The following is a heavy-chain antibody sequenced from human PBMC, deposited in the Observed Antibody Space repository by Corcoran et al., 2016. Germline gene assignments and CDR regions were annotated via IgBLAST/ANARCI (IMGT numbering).Heavy chain of an antibody. Sequence: EVQLVESGGGLVQPGGSLRLSCAASGFAFSTSWMPWVRQVPGKGLMWVSRITGDGSDTTYADSVKGRFTISRDTAENTRYLQMDSLRAEDTAVYYGARGGGWSSGRFRAFGFWGQGTMVTVSS. CDR1: GFAFSTSW. D-gene: IGHD6-25*01. CDR3: ARGGGWSSGRFRAFGF. V-gene: IGHV3-74*03. J-gene: IGHJ3*01. CDR2: ITGDGSDT.